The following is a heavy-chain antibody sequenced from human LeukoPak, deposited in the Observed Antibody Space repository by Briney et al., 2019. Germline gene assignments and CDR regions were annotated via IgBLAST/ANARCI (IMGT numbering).Heavy chain of an antibody. CDR2: ISGDGGST. D-gene: IGHD3-22*01. V-gene: IGHV3-43*02. Sequence: GGSLRLSCAAPGFTFDDYAMHWVRQAPGKGLEWVSLISGDGGSTYYADSVKGRFTISRDNSKNSLYLQMNSLRTEDTALYYCAKDLGTGVVVITLDYWGQGTLVTVSS. CDR1: GFTFDDYA. CDR3: AKDLGTGVVVITLDY. J-gene: IGHJ4*02.